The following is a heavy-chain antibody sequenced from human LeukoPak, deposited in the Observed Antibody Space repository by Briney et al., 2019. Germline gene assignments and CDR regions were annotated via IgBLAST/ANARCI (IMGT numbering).Heavy chain of an antibody. CDR2: ISGSGGST. Sequence: GGTLRLSCAASGFTFSSYGMSWVRQAPGKGLEWVSAISGSGGSTYYADSVKGRFTISRDNSKNTLYLQMNSLRAEDTAVYYCARDISPTYNGNDGSGGWGQGTLVTVSS. CDR1: GFTFSSYG. V-gene: IGHV3-23*01. J-gene: IGHJ4*02. D-gene: IGHD1-1*01. CDR3: ARDISPTYNGNDGSGG.